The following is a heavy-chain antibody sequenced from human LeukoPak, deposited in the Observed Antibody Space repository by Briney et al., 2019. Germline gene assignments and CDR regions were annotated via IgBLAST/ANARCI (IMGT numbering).Heavy chain of an antibody. Sequence: GRPLRLSCAASGFTFSSYGMHWVRQAPGKGLEWVAVISYDGSNKYYADSVKGRFTISRDNSKNTLYLQMNSLRAEDTAVYYCARDRTGTTSSHLYYYYYYGMDVWGQGTTVTVSS. CDR2: ISYDGSNK. CDR1: GFTFSSYG. CDR3: ARDRTGTTSSHLYYYYYYGMDV. D-gene: IGHD1-1*01. J-gene: IGHJ6*02. V-gene: IGHV3-30*03.